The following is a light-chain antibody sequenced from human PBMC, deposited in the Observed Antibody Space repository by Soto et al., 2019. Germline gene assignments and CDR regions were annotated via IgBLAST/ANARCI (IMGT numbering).Light chain of an antibody. Sequence: EIVMTQSPATLSVSPGERATLSCRASQSLSSNLAWYQQKPGQAPRLLIYGASTRATGFPARFGGSGSGTEFTLTISSLQSEDVAVYYCQQYNNWPLTFGGGTKVEIK. CDR2: GAS. V-gene: IGKV3-15*01. CDR3: QQYNNWPLT. CDR1: QSLSSN. J-gene: IGKJ4*01.